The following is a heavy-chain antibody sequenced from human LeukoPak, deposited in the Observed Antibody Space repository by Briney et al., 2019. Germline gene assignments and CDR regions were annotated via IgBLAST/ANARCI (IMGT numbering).Heavy chain of an antibody. J-gene: IGHJ4*02. CDR3: ARETPGGYFDY. Sequence: PGGSLRLSCAASGFTFSSYSMNWVRQAPGKGLEWVSYISSSSSTIYYADSVKGRFTISRDNAKNSLYLQMNSLRAEDTAVYYCARETPGGYFDYWGQGTPVTVSS. V-gene: IGHV3-48*01. CDR1: GFTFSSYS. CDR2: ISSSSSTI. D-gene: IGHD3-10*01.